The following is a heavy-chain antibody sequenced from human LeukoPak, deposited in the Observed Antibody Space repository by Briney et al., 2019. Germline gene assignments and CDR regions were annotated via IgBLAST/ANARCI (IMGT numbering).Heavy chain of an antibody. D-gene: IGHD1-26*01. J-gene: IGHJ5*02. CDR1: GGSISSSSYY. V-gene: IGHV4-39*07. Sequence: SETLSLTCTVSGGSISSSSYYWCWIRQPPGKGLEWIGSIYYSGSTYYNPSLKSRVTISVDTSKNQFSLKLSSVTAADTAVYYCARVRGELRSLHLKYNWFDPWGQGTLVTVSS. CDR2: IYYSGST. CDR3: ARVRGELRSLHLKYNWFDP.